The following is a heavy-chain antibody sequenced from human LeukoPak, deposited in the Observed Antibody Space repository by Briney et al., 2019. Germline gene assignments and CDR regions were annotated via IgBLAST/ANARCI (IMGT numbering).Heavy chain of an antibody. D-gene: IGHD3-22*01. V-gene: IGHV4-4*02. Sequence: SGTLSLTCAVSGGSISGYYWSWVRQPPGKGLEWIGEIYHSGSTNYNPSLKSRVTISVDKSKNQFSLKLSSVTAADTAVYYCARGFTHYYDSSGIFDYWGQGTLVTVSS. CDR2: IYHSGST. J-gene: IGHJ4*02. CDR3: ARGFTHYYDSSGIFDY. CDR1: GGSISGYY.